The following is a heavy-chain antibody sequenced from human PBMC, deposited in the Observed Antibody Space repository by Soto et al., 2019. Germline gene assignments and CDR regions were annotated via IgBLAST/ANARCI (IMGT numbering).Heavy chain of an antibody. CDR2: VYYRWIS. V-gene: IGHV4-39*01. Sequence: ETLSLTGPVYGASVSNRDYCWGWIRQSPGKGLEWIGSVYYRWISYSKSSVKSRVTISVDTSKNQLSLNLNSVTASDTAVYFCVSQRTSVLPQAYFDYWGPGALVTVSS. D-gene: IGHD2-8*01. J-gene: IGHJ4*02. CDR1: GASVSNRDYC. CDR3: VSQRTSVLPQAYFDY.